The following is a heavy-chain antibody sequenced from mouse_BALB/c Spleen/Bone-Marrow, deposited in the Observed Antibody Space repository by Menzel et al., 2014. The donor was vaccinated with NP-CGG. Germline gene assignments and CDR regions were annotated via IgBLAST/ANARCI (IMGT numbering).Heavy chain of an antibody. CDR2: IYPGDGDT. CDR3: ARCDGYSYYFDY. D-gene: IGHD2-3*01. V-gene: IGHV1-80*01. Sequence: QVQLQQPGADLVRPGSPVKVSCKASGYAFSNYWMNWVKPRPGQGLEWIGQIYPGDGDTNYNGKFKGKAALTADKSSSTAYMQLSSLTSEDSAVYFCARCDGYSYYFDYWGQGTTLTVSS. J-gene: IGHJ2*01. CDR1: GYAFSNYW.